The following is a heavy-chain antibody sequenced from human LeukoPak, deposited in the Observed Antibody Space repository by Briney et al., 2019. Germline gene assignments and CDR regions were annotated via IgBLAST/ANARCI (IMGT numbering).Heavy chain of an antibody. CDR2: ISYDGSNK. D-gene: IGHD4-17*01. CDR3: ARVGARQILEY. J-gene: IGHJ4*02. CDR1: GFTFSSYA. Sequence: PGRSLRLSCAASGFTFSSYAMHWVRPAPGKGLEWVTVISYDGSNKYYADSVKGRFTVSRDNAKNSLYLQMSSLRAEDTAVYYCARVGARQILEYWGQGTLVTVSS. V-gene: IGHV3-30*04.